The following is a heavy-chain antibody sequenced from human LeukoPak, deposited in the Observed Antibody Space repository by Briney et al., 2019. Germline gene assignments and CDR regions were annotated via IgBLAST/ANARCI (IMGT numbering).Heavy chain of an antibody. CDR1: GFTFSGSA. D-gene: IGHD3-22*01. J-gene: IGHJ4*02. CDR3: TKQYYYDSSGFDY. Sequence: PGRSLKLSCAASGFTFSGSAMHWVRQASGKGLEWVGRIRSKANSYATACAASVKGRFTISRDDSKNTAYLQMNSLKTEDTAVYYCTKQYYYDSSGFDYWGQGTLVTVSS. CDR2: IRSKANSYAT. V-gene: IGHV3-73*01.